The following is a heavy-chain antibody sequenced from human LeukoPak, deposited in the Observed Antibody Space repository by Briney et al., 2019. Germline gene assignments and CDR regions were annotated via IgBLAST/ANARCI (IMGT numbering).Heavy chain of an antibody. CDR2: ISSSGSTI. Sequence: GGSLRLSCAASGFTFSSYEMNWVRQAPGKGLEWVSYISSSGSTIYYADSVKGRFTISRDNAKNSLYLQMNSLRAEDAAVYYCAGPAGERWLQRAFDYWGQGTLVTVSS. V-gene: IGHV3-48*03. J-gene: IGHJ4*02. CDR1: GFTFSSYE. D-gene: IGHD5-24*01. CDR3: AGPAGERWLQRAFDY.